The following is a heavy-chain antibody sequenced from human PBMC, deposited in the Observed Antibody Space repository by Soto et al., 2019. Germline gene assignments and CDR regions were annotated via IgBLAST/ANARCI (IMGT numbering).Heavy chain of an antibody. V-gene: IGHV4-59*08. D-gene: IGHD2-2*01. CDR1: GGSFSSYY. CDR2: IYYSGST. CDR3: AGRDCSGTNCYYLDYYYMDV. Sequence: SETLSLTCTVPGGSFSSYYWTWFRQSPGKGLEWIGYIYYSGSTDYNPSLRGRLAISIDTSKNQFSLRLNSMTAADTAVYYCAGRDCSGTNCYYLDYYYMDVWGKGTTVTVSS. J-gene: IGHJ6*03.